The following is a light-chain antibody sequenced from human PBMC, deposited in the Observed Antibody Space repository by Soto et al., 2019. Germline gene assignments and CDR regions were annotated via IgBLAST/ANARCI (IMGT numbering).Light chain of an antibody. V-gene: IGKV3-20*01. CDR2: GAS. CDR1: QSVSNNY. CDR3: QQYDTYSMYT. J-gene: IGKJ5*01. Sequence: EIVLTQSPGTLSLSPGERATLSCRASQSVSNNYLAWYQQKPGQAPRLLIYGASNRATGIPDRFSGSGSGTEFTLTISSLQPDDLATYYCQQYDTYSMYTFGPGTRLEIK.